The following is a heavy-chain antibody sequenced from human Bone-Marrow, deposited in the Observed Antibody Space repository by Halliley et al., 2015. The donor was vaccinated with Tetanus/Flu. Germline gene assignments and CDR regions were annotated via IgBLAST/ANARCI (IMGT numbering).Heavy chain of an antibody. CDR3: ASEAVAGTPWFDP. Sequence: LGWVSSISSSSSHIHYADSVKGRFTISRDNARNSLFLQMNSLRAEDTAVYYCASEAVAGTPWFDPWGQGTLVTVSS. J-gene: IGHJ5*02. D-gene: IGHD6-19*01. CDR2: ISSSSSHI. V-gene: IGHV3-21*01.